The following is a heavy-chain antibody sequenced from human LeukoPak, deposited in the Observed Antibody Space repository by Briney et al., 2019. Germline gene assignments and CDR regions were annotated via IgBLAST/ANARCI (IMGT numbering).Heavy chain of an antibody. CDR1: GFTFSSYW. CDR3: AREDGPYGSGSWGVYYYYGMDV. Sequence: PGGSLRLSCAASGFTFSSYWMHWVRQAPGKGLVWVSRINSDGSSTSYADSVKGRFTISRDNAKNTLYLQMNSLRAEDTAVYYCAREDGPYGSGSWGVYYYYGMDVWGKGTTVTVSS. D-gene: IGHD3-10*01. CDR2: INSDGSST. V-gene: IGHV3-74*01. J-gene: IGHJ6*04.